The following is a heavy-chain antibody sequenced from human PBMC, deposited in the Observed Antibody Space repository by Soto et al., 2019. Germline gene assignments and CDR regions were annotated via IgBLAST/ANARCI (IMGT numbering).Heavy chain of an antibody. V-gene: IGHV3-21*06. Sequence: GGSLRLSCTGSGFTFSSSTMTWVRQGPGKGLEWVSSISSSSSYIYFADSLKGRFTISRDNAKNSLYLQMNSLRAEDTAVYYCARDIGEMSAAWRQGTQVTVSS. D-gene: IGHD3-10*01. CDR2: ISSSSSYI. CDR1: GFTFSSST. J-gene: IGHJ5*02. CDR3: ARDIGEMSAA.